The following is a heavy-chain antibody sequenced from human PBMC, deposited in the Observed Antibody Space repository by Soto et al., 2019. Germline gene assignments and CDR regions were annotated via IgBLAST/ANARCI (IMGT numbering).Heavy chain of an antibody. Sequence: GGSLRLSCAASGFTVSTYYMRWVRQAPGKGLEWVSVIYSDGRTYYADAVKGRFTISRDNSKNTLYLQMNSLRAEDTAVYYCARSGGNYWFDPWGQGTLVTVSS. CDR3: ARSGGNYWFDP. CDR2: IYSDGRT. J-gene: IGHJ5*02. V-gene: IGHV3-66*01. CDR1: GFTVSTYY. D-gene: IGHD2-21*01.